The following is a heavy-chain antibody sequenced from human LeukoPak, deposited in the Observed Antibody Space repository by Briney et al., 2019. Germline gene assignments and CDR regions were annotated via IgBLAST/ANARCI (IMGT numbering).Heavy chain of an antibody. V-gene: IGHV3-53*01. CDR1: GFIVSSTY. Sequence: GGSLRLSCAVSGFIVSSTYMTWVRQAPGKGLEGVSVIHNDGSTYHADSVKGRFTTSRDNSKNTLYLQMNSLRVEDTAAYYYASLARDYWGQGTLVTVSS. CDR2: IHNDGST. CDR3: ASLARDY. D-gene: IGHD3-3*02. J-gene: IGHJ4*02.